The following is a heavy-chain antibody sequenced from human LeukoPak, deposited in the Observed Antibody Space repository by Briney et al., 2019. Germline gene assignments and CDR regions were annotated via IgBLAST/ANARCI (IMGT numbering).Heavy chain of an antibody. CDR2: ISANNGDT. V-gene: IGHV1-18*01. CDR3: ARDFFHGHCAGLSCFLLDY. Sequence: GASVKVSCKASGYTFTRYGISWGRQAPGQGLEWMGWISANNGDTNSAQKFQDRVTMTTDTSTSTAYMELRSLRSDDTAVYYCARDFFHGHCAGLSCFLLDYWGQGSLVTVSS. J-gene: IGHJ4*02. CDR1: GYTFTRYG. D-gene: IGHD2-15*01.